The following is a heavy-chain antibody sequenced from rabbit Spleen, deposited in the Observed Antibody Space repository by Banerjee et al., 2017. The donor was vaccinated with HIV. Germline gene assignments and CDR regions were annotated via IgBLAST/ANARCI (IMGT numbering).Heavy chain of an antibody. CDR3: ARGRSGIISYYDL. V-gene: IGHV1S45*01. D-gene: IGHD8-1*01. CDR1: GFSFTSDY. CDR2: IYGGSSGAT. Sequence: QEQLEESGGDLVKPGASLTLTCTASGFSFTSDYMCWVRQAPGKGLEWIGCIYGGSSGATYYASWAKGRFTISKTSSTTMTLKMTSLTAADTATYFCARGRSGIISYYDLWGQGTLVTVS. J-gene: IGHJ4*01.